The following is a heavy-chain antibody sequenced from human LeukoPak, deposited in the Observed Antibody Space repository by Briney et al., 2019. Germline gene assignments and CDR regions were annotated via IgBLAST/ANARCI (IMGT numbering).Heavy chain of an antibody. D-gene: IGHD3-22*01. J-gene: IGHJ6*02. CDR1: GGTFSSYA. V-gene: IGHV1-69*13. CDR3: ARDPDYDSSGYHPYYYYYGMDV. Sequence: ASVKVSCTASGGTFSSYAISWVRQAPGQGLEWMGGIIPIFGTANYAQKFQGRVTITADESTSTAYMELSSLRSEDTAVYYCARDPDYDSSGYHPYYYYYGMDVWGQGTTVTVSS. CDR2: IIPIFGTA.